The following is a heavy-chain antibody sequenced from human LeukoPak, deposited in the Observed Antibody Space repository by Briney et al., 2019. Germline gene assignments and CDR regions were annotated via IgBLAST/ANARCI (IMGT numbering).Heavy chain of an antibody. J-gene: IGHJ4*02. CDR1: GYSFTSYW. Sequence: EESLKISCKGSGYSFTSYWIGWVREMPGKGLEWMGIIYPGDSDTRYSPSFQGQVTISADKSISTAYLQWSSLKASDTAMYYCARSRDYDILTEWGQGTLVTVSS. V-gene: IGHV5-51*01. CDR2: IYPGDSDT. CDR3: ARSRDYDILTE. D-gene: IGHD3-9*01.